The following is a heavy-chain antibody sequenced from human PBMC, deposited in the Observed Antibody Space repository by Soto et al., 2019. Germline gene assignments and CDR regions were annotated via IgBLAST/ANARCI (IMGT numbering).Heavy chain of an antibody. Sequence: GGSLRLSCAAAGFTFSNYDMHWVRQATGKGLEWVSTISTAGNTYSPGSVKGRFTISRENAKNSLYLQMNSLRVDDTAVYYCARGRDSGLYYFDYWGQGTLVTVSS. CDR3: ARGRDSGLYYFDY. V-gene: IGHV3-13*01. J-gene: IGHJ4*02. D-gene: IGHD2-21*01. CDR2: ISTAGNT. CDR1: GFTFSNYD.